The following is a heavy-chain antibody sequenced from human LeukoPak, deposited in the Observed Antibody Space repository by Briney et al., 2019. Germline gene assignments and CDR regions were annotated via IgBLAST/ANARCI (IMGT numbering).Heavy chain of an antibody. J-gene: IGHJ4*02. D-gene: IGHD1-7*01. Sequence: GGSLRLSCAASGFTFSSNWMHWVRQAPGKGLVWVSHISTDARTITYADFVKGRFTISRDNSKNTLYLQMNSLRAEDTAVYYCATAYTITGTTLGNYWGQGTLVTVSS. CDR1: GFTFSSNW. V-gene: IGHV3-74*01. CDR2: ISTDARTI. CDR3: ATAYTITGTTLGNY.